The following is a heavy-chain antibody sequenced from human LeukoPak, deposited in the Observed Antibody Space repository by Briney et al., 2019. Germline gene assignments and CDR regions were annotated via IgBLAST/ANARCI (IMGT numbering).Heavy chain of an antibody. J-gene: IGHJ3*02. Sequence: SETLSLTCTVSGGSISSSSYYWGWIRQPPGKGLEWIGYIYYSGSTNYNPSLKSRVTMSVDTSKNQFSLKLSSVTAADTAVYYCARADCSGGSCYAFDIWGQGTMVTVSS. D-gene: IGHD2-15*01. CDR1: GGSISSSSYY. V-gene: IGHV4-61*05. CDR2: IYYSGST. CDR3: ARADCSGGSCYAFDI.